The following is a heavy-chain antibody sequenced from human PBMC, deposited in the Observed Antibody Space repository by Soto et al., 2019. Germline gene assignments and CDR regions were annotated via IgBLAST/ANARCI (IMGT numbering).Heavy chain of an antibody. Sequence: PSETLSLTCAVSSGSISSSNWWSWVRQPPGKGLEWIGEIYHSGSTNYNPSLKSRVTISVDKSKNQFSLKLSSVTAADTAVYYCARRGQYCSGGSCYWFGFDYWGQGTLVTVSS. CDR3: ARRGQYCSGGSCYWFGFDY. J-gene: IGHJ4*02. CDR2: IYHSGST. D-gene: IGHD2-15*01. V-gene: IGHV4-4*02. CDR1: SGSISSSNW.